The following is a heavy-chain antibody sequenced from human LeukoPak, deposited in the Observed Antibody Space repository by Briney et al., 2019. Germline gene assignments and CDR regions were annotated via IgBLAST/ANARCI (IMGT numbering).Heavy chain of an antibody. Sequence: GGSLRLSCAASGFTFSDYYMSWIRQAPGKGLEWVSYISSSGSTISYADSVKGRFTISRDNAKNSLYLQVNSLRAEDTAVYYCARAAGGSIMIIDYWGQGTLVTVSS. D-gene: IGHD3-16*01. CDR2: ISSSGSTI. V-gene: IGHV3-11*01. CDR1: GFTFSDYY. J-gene: IGHJ4*02. CDR3: ARAAGGSIMIIDY.